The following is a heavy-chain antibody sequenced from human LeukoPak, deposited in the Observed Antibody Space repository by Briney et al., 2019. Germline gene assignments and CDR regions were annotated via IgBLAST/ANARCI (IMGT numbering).Heavy chain of an antibody. D-gene: IGHD3-10*01. J-gene: IGHJ5*02. CDR2: ISWNSGSI. Sequence: GRSLRLSCAASGFTFDDYAMHWVRHAPGKGLEWVSGISWNSGSIGYADSVKGRFTISRDNAKNSLYLQMNSLRAEDTALYYCGKTGRFDNWFDPWGQGTLVTVSS. CDR3: GKTGRFDNWFDP. V-gene: IGHV3-9*01. CDR1: GFTFDDYA.